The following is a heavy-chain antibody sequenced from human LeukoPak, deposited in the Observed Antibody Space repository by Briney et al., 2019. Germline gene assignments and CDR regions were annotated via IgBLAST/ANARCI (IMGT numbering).Heavy chain of an antibody. V-gene: IGHV3-30*18. D-gene: IGHD6-19*01. Sequence: GESLRLSCAASGFTFSSYDMHWVRQAPGKGLEWVAVISYDGSNKYYADSVKGRFTISRDNSKNTLYLQMNTLRAEDTAVYYCAKAPALNSSGWYYFAYWGQGTLVTVSS. CDR1: GFTFSSYD. J-gene: IGHJ4*02. CDR3: AKAPALNSSGWYYFAY. CDR2: ISYDGSNK.